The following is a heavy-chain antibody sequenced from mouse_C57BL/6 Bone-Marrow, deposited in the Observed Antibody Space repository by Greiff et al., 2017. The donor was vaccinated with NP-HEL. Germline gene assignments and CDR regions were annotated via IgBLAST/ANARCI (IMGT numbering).Heavy chain of an antibody. J-gene: IGHJ4*01. V-gene: IGHV6-6*01. CDR3: TTNGYDYYAMDY. CDR2: IRNKANNHAT. Sequence: EVQVVESGGGLVQPGGSMKLSCAASGFTFSDAWMDWVRQSPEKGLEWVAEIRNKANNHATYYAESVKGRFTISRDDSKSSVYLQMNSLRAEDTGIYYCTTNGYDYYAMDYWGQGTSVTVSS. D-gene: IGHD2-2*01. CDR1: GFTFSDAW.